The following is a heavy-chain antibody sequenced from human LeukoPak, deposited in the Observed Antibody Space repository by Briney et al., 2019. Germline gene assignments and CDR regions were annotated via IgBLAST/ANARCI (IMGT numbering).Heavy chain of an antibody. CDR2: ISGSGGST. CDR3: AKDRGGIAAAGTTRYFDY. D-gene: IGHD6-13*01. J-gene: IGHJ4*02. CDR1: GFTFSNYA. V-gene: IGHV3-23*01. Sequence: GGSLRLSCAASGFTFSNYAMSWVRQAPGKGLEWVSAISGSGGSTYYADSVKGRFTISRDNSKNTLYLQMNSLRAEDTAVFYCAKDRGGIAAAGTTRYFDYWGQGTLVTVSS.